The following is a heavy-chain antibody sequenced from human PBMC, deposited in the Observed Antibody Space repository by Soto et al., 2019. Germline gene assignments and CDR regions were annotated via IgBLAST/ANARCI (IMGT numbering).Heavy chain of an antibody. Sequence: SETLSLTCTVSGGSISSYYWSWIRQPPGKGLEWIGYIYYSGSTNYNPSLKSRVTISVDTSKNQFSLKLSSVTAADTAVYYCARRKGSHYYGSGRYSFDYWGQVTLLTVSS. V-gene: IGHV4-59*12. CDR3: ARRKGSHYYGSGRYSFDY. J-gene: IGHJ4*02. CDR1: GGSISSYY. CDR2: IYYSGST. D-gene: IGHD3-10*01.